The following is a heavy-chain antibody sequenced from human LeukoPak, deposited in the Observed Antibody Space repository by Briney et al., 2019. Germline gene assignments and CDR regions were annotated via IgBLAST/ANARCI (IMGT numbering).Heavy chain of an antibody. J-gene: IGHJ6*02. V-gene: IGHV1-2*04. CDR1: GYTFTVYY. CDR2: INPNSGGT. Sequence: ASVTVSCKASGYTFTVYYMHWVRQAPGQGLEWMGWINPNSGGTNYAQKFQGWVTMTRDTAISTAYMELSRLRSDDTAVYYCARQELYSSGWYVGGYYYGMDVWGQGTTVTVSS. CDR3: ARQELYSSGWYVGGYYYGMDV. D-gene: IGHD6-19*01.